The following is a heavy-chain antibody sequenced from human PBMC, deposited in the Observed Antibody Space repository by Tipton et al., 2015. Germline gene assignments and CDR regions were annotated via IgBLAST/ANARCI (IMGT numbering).Heavy chain of an antibody. D-gene: IGHD4-11*01. J-gene: IGHJ5*02. CDR3: ARLYSNWGAWRFDP. Sequence: TLSLTCTVSGGSISSYYWSWIRQPPGKGLEWIGYIYYTGITNYNSSLKSRVTISIDTSKTQFSLKLSSVTAADTAVYYCARLYSNWGAWRFDPWGQGTLVTVSS. CDR2: IYYTGIT. V-gene: IGHV4-59*01. CDR1: GGSISSYY.